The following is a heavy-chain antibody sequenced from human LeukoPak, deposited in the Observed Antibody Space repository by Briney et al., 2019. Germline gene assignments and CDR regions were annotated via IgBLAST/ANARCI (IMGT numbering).Heavy chain of an antibody. CDR3: ARVKGGYCSGGSCPLDY. CDR2: INHSGST. J-gene: IGHJ4*02. Sequence: SSETLSLTCAVYDGSVSGYYWSWIRQPPGKGLEWIGEINHSGSTNYNPSLKSRVTISVDTSKNQFSLKLSSVTAADTAVYYCARVKGGYCSGGSCPLDYWGQGPLVTVSS. CDR1: DGSVSGYY. D-gene: IGHD2-15*01. V-gene: IGHV4-34*01.